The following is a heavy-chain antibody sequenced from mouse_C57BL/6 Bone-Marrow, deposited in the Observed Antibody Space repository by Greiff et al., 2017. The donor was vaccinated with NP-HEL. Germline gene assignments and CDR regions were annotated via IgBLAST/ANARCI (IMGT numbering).Heavy chain of an antibody. D-gene: IGHD4-1*01. Sequence: VQLQQSGPELVKPGASVKISCKASGYAFSSSWMNWVKQRPGKGLEWIGRIYPGDGDTNYNGKFKGKATLTADKSSSTAYMQLSSLTAEDSAVYFCAKGLTGPYYFDYWGQGTTLTVSS. CDR3: AKGLTGPYYFDY. CDR2: IYPGDGDT. J-gene: IGHJ2*01. CDR1: GYAFSSSW. V-gene: IGHV1-82*01.